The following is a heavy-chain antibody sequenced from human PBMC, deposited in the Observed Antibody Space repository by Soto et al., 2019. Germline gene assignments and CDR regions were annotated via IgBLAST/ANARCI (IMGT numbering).Heavy chain of an antibody. J-gene: IGHJ6*02. D-gene: IGHD2-2*02. Sequence: ASVKVSCKASGYTFTSYAMHWVRQAPGQRLEWMGWINAGNGNTKYSQKFQGRVTITRDTSASTAYMELSSLRSEDTAVYYCARGDIVVVPAAIYYYYGMDVWGQGTTVTVSS. CDR3: ARGDIVVVPAAIYYYYGMDV. CDR1: GYTFTSYA. CDR2: INAGNGNT. V-gene: IGHV1-3*01.